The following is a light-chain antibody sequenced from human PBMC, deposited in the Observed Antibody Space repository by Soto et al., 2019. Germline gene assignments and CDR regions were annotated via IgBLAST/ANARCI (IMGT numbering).Light chain of an antibody. CDR2: AAS. CDR1: QSISTY. V-gene: IGKV1-39*01. Sequence: DIQMTQSPSSLSASVGDRVTITCRASQSISTYLNWYQQKAGLAPKLLIYAASSLQSGVPSRFSGSGSGTDFTLTINSLQPEDFATYYCQQSYSTPITFGQGTRLEIK. CDR3: QQSYSTPIT. J-gene: IGKJ5*01.